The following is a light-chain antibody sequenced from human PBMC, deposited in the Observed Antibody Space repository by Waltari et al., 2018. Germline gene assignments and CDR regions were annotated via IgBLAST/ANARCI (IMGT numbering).Light chain of an antibody. CDR2: ETS. Sequence: DIVLTQSPAILSLSPGERASLSCRASQSVTNYLAWYQQKPGQAPRLLIYETSNRATGMPSWFSGIGFGTDFTLTMSSREPEEFAVYYCQQCRDGPRTSGGGTKVEIK. CDR1: QSVTNY. CDR3: QQCRDGPRT. J-gene: IGKJ4*01. V-gene: IGKV3-11*01.